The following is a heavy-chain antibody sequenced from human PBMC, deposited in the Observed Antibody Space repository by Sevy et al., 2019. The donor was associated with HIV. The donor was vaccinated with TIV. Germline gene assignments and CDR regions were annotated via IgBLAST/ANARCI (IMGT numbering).Heavy chain of an antibody. CDR3: ARDRNGYYEYYYYGMGV. Sequence: GGSLRLSCAASGFTFSSYAMHWVRQAPGKGLEWVAVISYNGSNKYYADSVKGRFTISRDNSKNTLYLQMNSLRAEDSAVYYCARDRNGYYEYYYYGMGVWGQGTTVTVSS. CDR1: GFTFSSYA. D-gene: IGHD1-26*01. V-gene: IGHV3-30-3*01. CDR2: ISYNGSNK. J-gene: IGHJ6*02.